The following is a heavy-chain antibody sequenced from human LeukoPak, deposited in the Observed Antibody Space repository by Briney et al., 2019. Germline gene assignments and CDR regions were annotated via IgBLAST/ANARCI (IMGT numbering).Heavy chain of an antibody. V-gene: IGHV3-48*04. CDR1: GFTFSSYS. Sequence: GGSLRLSCAASGFTFSSYSMNWVRQAPGKGLEWVSYISSSSSTIYYANSVKGRFTISRDNAKNSLYPQMNSLRAEDTAVYYCARDITPYYYMDVWGKGTTVTVSS. D-gene: IGHD3-10*01. CDR2: ISSSSSTI. CDR3: ARDITPYYYMDV. J-gene: IGHJ6*03.